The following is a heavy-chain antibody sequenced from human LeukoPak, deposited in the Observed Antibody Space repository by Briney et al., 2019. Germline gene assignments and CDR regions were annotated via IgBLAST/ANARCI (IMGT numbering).Heavy chain of an antibody. V-gene: IGHV4-61*02. J-gene: IGHJ5*02. D-gene: IGHD1-26*01. CDR3: ARESVGGSLCEP. CDR1: GGSITATGTYY. Sequence: SGPTLVNPSQTLSLTCTVSGGSITATGTYYWSWIRQPAGKGLEWIGRIYTSGSTYYNPSFKSRVTIPVDTSKTRFSLNLSSVTAADAAVYYCARESVGGSLCEPWGQRTLVTVSS. CDR2: IYTSGST.